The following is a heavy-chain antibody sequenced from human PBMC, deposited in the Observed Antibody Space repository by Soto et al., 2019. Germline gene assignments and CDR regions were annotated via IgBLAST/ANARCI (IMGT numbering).Heavy chain of an antibody. Sequence: GGSLRLSCAASGFTFSSYAMHWVRQAPGKGLEWVAVISYDGSNKYYADSVKGRFTISRDNSKNTLYLQMNSLRAEDTAVYYCAGDWADCISTSCYHYYYYYGMDVWGQGTTVTVS. CDR3: AGDWADCISTSCYHYYYYYGMDV. V-gene: IGHV3-30-3*01. CDR2: ISYDGSNK. J-gene: IGHJ6*02. D-gene: IGHD2-2*01. CDR1: GFTFSSYA.